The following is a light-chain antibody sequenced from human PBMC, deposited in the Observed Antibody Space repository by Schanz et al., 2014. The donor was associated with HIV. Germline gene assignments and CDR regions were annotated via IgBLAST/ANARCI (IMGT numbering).Light chain of an antibody. Sequence: QSALTQPPSASGSPGQSVTISCTGTSSTVGDYNWVSWHQQHPGRAPKVIIYEVTKRPSGVPDRFSGSKSGNTASLTISGLQAEDEGDYYCCSYSRVGTPHYVFGTGTKLTVL. CDR1: SSTVGDYNW. CDR3: CSYSRVGTPHYV. V-gene: IGLV2-8*01. CDR2: EVT. J-gene: IGLJ1*01.